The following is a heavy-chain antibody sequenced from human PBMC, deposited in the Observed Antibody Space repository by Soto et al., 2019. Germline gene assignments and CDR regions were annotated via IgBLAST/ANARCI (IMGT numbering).Heavy chain of an antibody. V-gene: IGHV4-31*11. D-gene: IGHD3-3*01. Sequence: SETLSLTCAVSGGSISSGGYYCIWIRQRPGKGLEWIGYIYYSGSTYYNPSLKSRVTISIDTSRNQFSLNLNSVTDADTPVYYCARDPNPIFDTWGQGILVPVSS. CDR3: ARDPNPIFDT. CDR2: IYYSGST. J-gene: IGHJ5*02. CDR1: GGSISSGGYY.